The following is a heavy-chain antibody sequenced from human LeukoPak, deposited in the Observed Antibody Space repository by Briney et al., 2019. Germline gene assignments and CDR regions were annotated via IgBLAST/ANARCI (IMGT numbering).Heavy chain of an antibody. CDR2: ISGSGGST. D-gene: IGHD1-26*01. CDR3: ARPVGATIPVFFDY. J-gene: IGHJ4*02. CDR1: GFTFTTAW. V-gene: IGHV3-23*01. Sequence: GGSLRLSCAASGFTFTTAWMSWVRQAPGKGLEWVSAISGSGGSTYYADSVKGRFTISRDNSKNTLYLQMNSLRAEDTAVYYCARPVGATIPVFFDYWGQGTLVTVSS.